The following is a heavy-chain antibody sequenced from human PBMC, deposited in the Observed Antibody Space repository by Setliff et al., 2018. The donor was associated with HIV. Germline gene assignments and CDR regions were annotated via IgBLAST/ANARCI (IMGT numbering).Heavy chain of an antibody. Sequence: GGSLRLSCAASGFTFHDYGMTWVRQVPGKGLEWVSGINWNGGSTDYADSVKGRFTISRDNAKNSLYLQMNTLRAEDTALYYCSRLVVGFSGTSAYMNVWGRGTTVTAP. V-gene: IGHV3-20*04. CDR3: SRLVVGFSGTSAYMNV. J-gene: IGHJ6*03. CDR2: INWNGGST. D-gene: IGHD1-26*01. CDR1: GFTFHDYG.